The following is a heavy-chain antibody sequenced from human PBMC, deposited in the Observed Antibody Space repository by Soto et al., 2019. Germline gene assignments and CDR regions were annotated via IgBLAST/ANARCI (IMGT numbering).Heavy chain of an antibody. V-gene: IGHV4-39*01. CDR1: GGSISSSSYY. Sequence: NPSETLSLTCTVSGGSISSSSYYWGWIREPPGKGLEWIGSIYYSGSTYYNPSLKSRLTISVDTSKNQFSLKLSSVTAADTAVYNCARLGGTYRNWFDPWGQGTLVTVSS. CDR2: IYYSGST. D-gene: IGHD2-15*01. CDR3: ARLGGTYRNWFDP. J-gene: IGHJ5*02.